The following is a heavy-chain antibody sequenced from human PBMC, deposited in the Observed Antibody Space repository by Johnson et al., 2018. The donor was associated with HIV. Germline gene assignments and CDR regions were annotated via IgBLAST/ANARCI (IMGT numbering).Heavy chain of an antibody. J-gene: IGHJ3*02. CDR2: ISYDGGSK. D-gene: IGHD2-2*01. Sequence: VQLVESGGGVVQPGRSLRLSCAASGFTFSSYAMHWVRQAPGKGLEWVAVISYDGGSKYYADSVKGRFTVSRDNSKNTLYLQMNSLRAEDTAVYYCAKGGLDCSSTSCPHVGPGIAAASVDAFDIWGQGTMVTVSS. V-gene: IGHV3-30*04. CDR3: AKGGLDCSSTSCPHVGPGIAAASVDAFDI. CDR1: GFTFSSYA.